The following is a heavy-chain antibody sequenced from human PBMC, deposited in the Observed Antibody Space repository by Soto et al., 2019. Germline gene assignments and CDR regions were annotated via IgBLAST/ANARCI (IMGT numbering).Heavy chain of an antibody. Sequence: PGGSLRLSCAASGFTFSSYGMHWVRQAPGKGLEWVAVISYDGSNKYYADSVKGRFTISRDNSKNTLYLQMNSLRAEDTAVYYCAKGFEVVPAAMQVKGGRDYYYYMDVWGKGTTVTVSS. V-gene: IGHV3-30*18. J-gene: IGHJ6*03. CDR2: ISYDGSNK. D-gene: IGHD2-2*01. CDR1: GFTFSSYG. CDR3: AKGFEVVPAAMQVKGGRDYYYYMDV.